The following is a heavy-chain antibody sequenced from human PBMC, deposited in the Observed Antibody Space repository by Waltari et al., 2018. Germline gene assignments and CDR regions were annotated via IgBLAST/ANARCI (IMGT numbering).Heavy chain of an antibody. V-gene: IGHV3-23*01. J-gene: IGHJ4*02. CDR2: ISGSGGST. Sequence: EVQLLESGGGLVQPGGSLRLSCAASGFTFRRYAMSWVGQAPGKGLGWVSAISGSGGSTYYADSVKGRFTISRDNSKNTLYLQMNSLRAEDTAVYYCAKDPSHRYGPRWGQGTLVTVSS. CDR1: GFTFRRYA. CDR3: AKDPSHRYGPR. D-gene: IGHD1-1*01.